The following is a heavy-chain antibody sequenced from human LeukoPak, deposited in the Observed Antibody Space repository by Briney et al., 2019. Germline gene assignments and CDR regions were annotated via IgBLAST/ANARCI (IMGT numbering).Heavy chain of an antibody. J-gene: IGHJ4*02. V-gene: IGHV4-59*01. D-gene: IGHD3-22*01. CDR2: IYYSGST. CDR1: GGSISSYY. CDR3: ARGRYYYDSSGYHYSFDY. Sequence: PSETLSLTCTVSGGSISSYYLSWIRQPPGKGLEWIGYIYYSGSTNYNPSLKSRVTISVDTSKNQFSLKLSSVTAADTAVYYCARGRYYYDSSGYHYSFDYWGQGTLVTVSS.